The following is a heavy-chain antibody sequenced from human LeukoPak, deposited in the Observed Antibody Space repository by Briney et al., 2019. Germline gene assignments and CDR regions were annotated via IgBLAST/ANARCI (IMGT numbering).Heavy chain of an antibody. Sequence: PSETLSLTCTVSGGSMSSSSYYWGWIRQSPGKGLEWIGSIYYSGANHYNPSLKSRVTMSVDTSKNQFSVKLTSVTATDTAVYYCVRVQGYWLVRGYLDYWGKGTQVTVSS. D-gene: IGHD6-19*01. CDR1: GGSMSSSSYY. V-gene: IGHV4-39*02. J-gene: IGHJ4*02. CDR3: VRVQGYWLVRGYLDY. CDR2: IYYSGAN.